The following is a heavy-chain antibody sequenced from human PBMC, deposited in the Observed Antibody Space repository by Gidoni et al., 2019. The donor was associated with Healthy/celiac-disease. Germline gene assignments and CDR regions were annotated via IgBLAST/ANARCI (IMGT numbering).Heavy chain of an antibody. CDR3: ARGNIGATPYFDY. D-gene: IGHD2-15*01. CDR1: GFTFSDYY. Sequence: QVQLVESGGGLVKPGGSLRLSWAASGFTFSDYYMSWIRQAPGKGLEWVSYISSSSSYTNYADSVKGRFTISRDNAKNSLYLQMNSLRAEDTAVYYCARGNIGATPYFDYWGQGTLVTVSS. CDR2: ISSSSSYT. J-gene: IGHJ4*02. V-gene: IGHV3-11*06.